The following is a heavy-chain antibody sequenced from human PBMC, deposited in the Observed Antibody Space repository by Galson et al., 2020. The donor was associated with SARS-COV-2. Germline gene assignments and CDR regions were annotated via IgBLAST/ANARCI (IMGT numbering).Heavy chain of an antibody. CDR1: GFTFSNAW. CDR3: NTKAEGGYYYYYGMDV. D-gene: IGHD3-16*01. CDR2: IKSKTDGRTT. J-gene: IGHJ6*02. Sequence: GGSLRLSCAASGFTFSNAWMSWVRQAPGKGLEWVGRIKSKTDGRTTDYAAHVKGRFTISRDDSKNTLHLQMNSLKTEDTVVYYWNTKAEGGYYYYYGMDVWGQGTTVTVSS. V-gene: IGHV3-15*01.